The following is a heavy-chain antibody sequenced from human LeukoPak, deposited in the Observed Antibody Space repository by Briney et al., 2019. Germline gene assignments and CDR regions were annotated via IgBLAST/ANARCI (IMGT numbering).Heavy chain of an antibody. D-gene: IGHD3-10*01. CDR3: ARFGSYFEY. CDR1: GGSINNYY. V-gene: IGHV4-59*12. CDR2: IYYSGSN. Sequence: PSETLSLTCTVSGGSINNYYWSWIRQPPGKGLEWIGHIYYSGSNKNNPSLKSRVTMTVDTSKNQFSLKLTSVTAADTAMYFCARFGSYFEYWGLGILVTVSS. J-gene: IGHJ4*02.